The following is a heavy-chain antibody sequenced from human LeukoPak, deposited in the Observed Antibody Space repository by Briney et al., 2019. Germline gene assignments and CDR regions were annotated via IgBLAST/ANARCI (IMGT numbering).Heavy chain of an antibody. CDR3: AKGGVGVYYDSSGSQTFDY. D-gene: IGHD3-22*01. J-gene: IGHJ4*02. V-gene: IGHV3-9*01. CDR2: ISWNSGSI. Sequence: GRSLRLSCAASGFTFADYAMHWVRQAPGKGLEWVSGISWNSGSIGYADSVKGRFTISRDNAKNSLYLQMNSLRAEDTALYYCAKGGVGVYYDSSGSQTFDYWGQGTLVTVSS. CDR1: GFTFADYA.